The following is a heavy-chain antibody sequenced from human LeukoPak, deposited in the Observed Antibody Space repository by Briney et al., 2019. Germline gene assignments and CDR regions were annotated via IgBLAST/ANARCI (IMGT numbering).Heavy chain of an antibody. V-gene: IGHV3-48*01. CDR2: INSSGTTK. J-gene: IGHJ6*04. Sequence: GGSLRLSCAASGFMFSTYTINWVRQAPGKGLEWFTYINSSGTTKSYADSVKGRFTISRDKAKNSLYLQMNSRRGEDTAVYYCARKDYGGYAYYYYGLDVWGKGTTVTVSS. CDR3: ARKDYGGYAYYYYGLDV. CDR1: GFMFSTYT. D-gene: IGHD5-12*01.